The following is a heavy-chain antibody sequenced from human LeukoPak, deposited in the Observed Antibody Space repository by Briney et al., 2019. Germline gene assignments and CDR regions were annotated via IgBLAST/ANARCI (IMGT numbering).Heavy chain of an antibody. CDR3: ARCTTGRTFGSLREIKRSREIDY. CDR1: GFTFSTYA. Sequence: GGSLRLSCAASGFTFSTYAMHWVRQAPGKGLEWVSSISSSSSNIYYADSVKGRFTISRDNAKNSLYLQMNSLRVEDTAVYYCARCTTGRTFGSLREIKRSREIDYWGQGTLVTVSS. J-gene: IGHJ4*02. D-gene: IGHD1-1*01. V-gene: IGHV3-21*01. CDR2: ISSSSSNI.